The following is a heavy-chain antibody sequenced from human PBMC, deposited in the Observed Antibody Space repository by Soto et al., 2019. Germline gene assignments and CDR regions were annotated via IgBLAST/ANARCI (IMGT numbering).Heavy chain of an antibody. D-gene: IGHD3-3*01. Sequence: GGSLRLSCAASGFTFSSYGMHWVRQAPGKGLEWVAVIWYDGSNKYYADSVKGRFTISRDNSKNTLYLQMNSLRAEDTAVYYCARYDHGVGGPIDYWGQGTLVTVSS. CDR2: IWYDGSNK. J-gene: IGHJ4*02. V-gene: IGHV3-33*01. CDR1: GFTFSSYG. CDR3: ARYDHGVGGPIDY.